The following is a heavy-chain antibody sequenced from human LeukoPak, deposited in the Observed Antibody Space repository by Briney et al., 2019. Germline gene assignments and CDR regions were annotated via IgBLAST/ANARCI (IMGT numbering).Heavy chain of an antibody. V-gene: IGHV1-18*01. CDR3: ARAPEYSSSWYGRFDP. Sequence: GASVKVSFKASGYTFTSYGISWVRQAPGQGLEWMGWISAYNGNTNYAQKLQGRVTMTTDTSTSTAYMELRSLRSDDTAVYYCARAPEYSSSWYGRFDPWGQGTLVTVSS. D-gene: IGHD6-13*01. CDR2: ISAYNGNT. J-gene: IGHJ5*02. CDR1: GYTFTSYG.